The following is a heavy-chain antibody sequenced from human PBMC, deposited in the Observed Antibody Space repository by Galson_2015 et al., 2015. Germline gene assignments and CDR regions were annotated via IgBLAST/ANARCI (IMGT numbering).Heavy chain of an antibody. CDR3: AKVAAVAGKSPFDY. CDR2: ISGSGTST. J-gene: IGHJ4*02. V-gene: IGHV3-23*01. CDR1: GFTFSSYA. D-gene: IGHD6-19*01. Sequence: SLRLSCAASGFTFSSYAMSWVRQAPGKGLEWVSAISGSGTSTYYADSGKGRFTISRDSSKNTLYLQMNSLRAEDTALYYCAKVAAVAGKSPFDYWGQGALVTVSS.